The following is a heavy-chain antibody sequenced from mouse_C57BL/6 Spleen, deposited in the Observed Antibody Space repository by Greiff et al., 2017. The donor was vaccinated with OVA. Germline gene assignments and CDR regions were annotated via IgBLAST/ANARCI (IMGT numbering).Heavy chain of an antibody. J-gene: IGHJ2*01. CDR3: ARSGGGLYYFDY. D-gene: IGHD3-1*01. CDR2: IYPGDGDT. CDR1: GYAFSSSW. V-gene: IGHV1-82*01. Sequence: VQLQQSGPELVKPGASVKISCKASGYAFSSSWMNWVKQRPGKGLEWIGRIYPGDGDTNYNGKFKGKATLTADKSSSTAYMQLSSLTSEDSAVYFCARSGGGLYYFDYGGQGTTLTVSS.